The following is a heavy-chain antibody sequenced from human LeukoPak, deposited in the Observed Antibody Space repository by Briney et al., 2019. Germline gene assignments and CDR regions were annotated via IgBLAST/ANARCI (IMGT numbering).Heavy chain of an antibody. V-gene: IGHV4-59*01. CDR2: IYYSGST. CDR1: GGSISTYY. D-gene: IGHD2-2*01. J-gene: IGHJ5*02. Sequence: PSETLSLTCTVSGGSISTYYWSWIRQPSGTGLGWIGYIYYSGSTNYNPSLKSRLTISVDTSKHQFSLKLSSVTTADTAVHYCARGNIVVVPAAQRENWFDPWGQGTLVTVSS. CDR3: ARGNIVVVPAAQRENWFDP.